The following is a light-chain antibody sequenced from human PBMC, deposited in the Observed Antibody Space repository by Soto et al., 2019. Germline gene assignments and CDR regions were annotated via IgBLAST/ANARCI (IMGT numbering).Light chain of an antibody. Sequence: QSVLTQPASVSGSPGQSITISCTGTSSDVGGYNYVSWYQQHPGKAPKLMIYDVLNRPSGVFYRFSGSKSVNTASLTISGLQAEDEADYYCSSYTTISTYVFGTGTKVTVL. CDR2: DVL. V-gene: IGLV2-14*01. J-gene: IGLJ1*01. CDR1: SSDVGGYNY. CDR3: SSYTTISTYV.